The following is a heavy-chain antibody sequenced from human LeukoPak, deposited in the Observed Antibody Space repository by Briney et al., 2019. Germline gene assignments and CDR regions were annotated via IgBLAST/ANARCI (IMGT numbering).Heavy chain of an antibody. Sequence: PGGSLRLSCAAPGVTSRNSWMHWVRHAPGKGLVWVSRITIDGSSTTYADSVKGRFTISRDNAKDTLYLQMNSLRPEDTAVYYCTRDRFYAMDAWGQGTTVIVSS. V-gene: IGHV3-74*03. CDR3: TRDRFYAMDA. CDR2: ITIDGSST. CDR1: GVTSRNSW. J-gene: IGHJ6*02.